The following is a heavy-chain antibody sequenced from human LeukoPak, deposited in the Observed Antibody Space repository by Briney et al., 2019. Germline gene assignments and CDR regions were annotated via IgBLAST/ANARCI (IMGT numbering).Heavy chain of an antibody. CDR2: IYYSGST. D-gene: IGHD3-9*01. V-gene: IGHV4-30-4*01. CDR3: AILRYFDQHYYYYGMDV. J-gene: IGHJ6*02. Sequence: SQTLSLTCTVSGGSISSGDYYWSWIRQPPGKGLERIGYIYYSGSTYYNPSLKSRVTISVDTSKNQFSLKLSSVTAADTAVYYCAILRYFDQHYYYYGMDVWGQGTTVTVSS. CDR1: GGSISSGDYY.